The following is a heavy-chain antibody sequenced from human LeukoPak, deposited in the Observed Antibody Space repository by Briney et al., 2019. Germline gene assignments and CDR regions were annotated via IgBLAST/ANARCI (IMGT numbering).Heavy chain of an antibody. V-gene: IGHV3-30*18. Sequence: GRSLRLSCAASGFTFSSYGMHWVRQAPGKGLEWVAVISYDGSNKYYADSVEGRFTISRDNSKNTLYLQMNSLRAEDTAVYYCAKGYSSSWYYRYFDYWGQGTLVTVSS. CDR1: GFTFSSYG. D-gene: IGHD6-13*01. CDR3: AKGYSSSWYYRYFDY. CDR2: ISYDGSNK. J-gene: IGHJ4*02.